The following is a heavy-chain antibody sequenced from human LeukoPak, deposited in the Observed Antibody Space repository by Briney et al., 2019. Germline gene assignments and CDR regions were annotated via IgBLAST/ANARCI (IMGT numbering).Heavy chain of an antibody. D-gene: IGHD1-26*01. CDR1: GFTFINYA. CDR3: AAKYSGKRAFDY. CDR2: ISGSGYNT. Sequence: GGSLRLSCAASGFTFINYAMTWVRQAPGKGLEWVSGISGSGYNTYYADSVKGRFTISRDNSKNTLYLQMNSLRAEDTAIYYCAAKYSGKRAFDYWGQGTLVTVSS. J-gene: IGHJ4*02. V-gene: IGHV3-23*01.